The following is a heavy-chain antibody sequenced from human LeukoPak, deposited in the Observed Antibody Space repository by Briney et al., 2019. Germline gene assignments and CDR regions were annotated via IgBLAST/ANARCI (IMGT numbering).Heavy chain of an antibody. V-gene: IGHV3-21*01. Sequence: GGSLRLSCAASGFTFSSYSMNWVRQAPGKGLEWVSSISSSSSYIYYADSVKGRFTISRDNSKNTLYLQMNSLRAEDTAVYYCARDPDRDGDYWGQGTLVTVSS. J-gene: IGHJ4*02. CDR2: ISSSSSYI. CDR1: GFTFSSYS. CDR3: ARDPDRDGDY. D-gene: IGHD3-10*01.